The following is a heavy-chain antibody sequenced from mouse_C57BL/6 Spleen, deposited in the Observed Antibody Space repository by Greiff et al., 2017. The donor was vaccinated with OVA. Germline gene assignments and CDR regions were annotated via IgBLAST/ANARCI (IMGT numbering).Heavy chain of an antibody. D-gene: IGHD2-5*01. CDR1: GFTFSDYG. Sequence: DVKLVESGGGLVKPGGSLKLSCAASGFTFSDYGMHWVRQAPEKGLEWVAYISSGSSTIYYADTVKGRFTISRDNAKNTLFLQMTSLRSEDTAMYYGAKGSYYSNYDWYFDVWGTGTTVTVSS. J-gene: IGHJ1*03. V-gene: IGHV5-17*01. CDR2: ISSGSSTI. CDR3: AKGSYYSNYDWYFDV.